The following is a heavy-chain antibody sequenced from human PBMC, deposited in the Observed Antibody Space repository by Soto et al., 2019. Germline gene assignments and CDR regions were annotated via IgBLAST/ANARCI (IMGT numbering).Heavy chain of an antibody. CDR1: GFTFSSYW. CDR2: INSDGSST. Sequence: GGSLRLSCAASGFTFSSYWMHWVRQAPGKGLVWVSRINSDGSSTSYADSVKGRFTISRDNAKNTLYLQMNSLRAEDTAVYYCAVQYYYYGMDVWGQGTTVTVSS. J-gene: IGHJ6*02. CDR3: AVQYYYYGMDV. V-gene: IGHV3-74*01.